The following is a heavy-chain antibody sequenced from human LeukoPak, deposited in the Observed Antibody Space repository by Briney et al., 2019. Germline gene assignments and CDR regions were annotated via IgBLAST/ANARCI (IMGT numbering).Heavy chain of an antibody. V-gene: IGHV3-7*04. D-gene: IGHD1-26*01. J-gene: IGHJ4*02. Sequence: PGGWLRLSCAASGFIFSSYWMTWVRQAPGKGLEWVANIQQGGSEKHYVDSVKGRFTISRDNAKNSLYLQTNSLRAEDTAVYYCARVRGGYYFDYWGQGTLVTVSS. CDR2: IQQGGSEK. CDR3: ARVRGGYYFDY. CDR1: GFIFSSYW.